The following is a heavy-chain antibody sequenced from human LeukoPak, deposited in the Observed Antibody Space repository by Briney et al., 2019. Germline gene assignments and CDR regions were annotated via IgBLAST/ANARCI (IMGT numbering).Heavy chain of an antibody. CDR2: INPSGGST. V-gene: IGHV1-46*01. D-gene: IGHD3-22*01. J-gene: IGHJ4*02. Sequence: ASVKVSCKASGYTFTSYYMHWVRQAPGQGLEWMGIINPSGGSTSYAQKFQGGVTMTRDTSTSTVYMELSSLRSEDTAVYYCARDLGKYTYYYDSSGYYWGQGTLVTVSS. CDR3: ARDLGKYTYYYDSSGYY. CDR1: GYTFTSYY.